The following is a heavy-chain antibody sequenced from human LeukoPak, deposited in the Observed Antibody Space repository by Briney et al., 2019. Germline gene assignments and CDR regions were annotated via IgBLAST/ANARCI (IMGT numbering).Heavy chain of an antibody. CDR2: IYGGGST. D-gene: IGHD6-25*01. Sequence: GGSLRLSCAASGFTVSGFFMTWVRQAPGMGLQWVSVIYGGGSTDYADSVKGRFTISRDNSKNTLYLQMNSLRAEDTAVYYRARGHSGAWAYFFDFWGQGTLVAVSS. CDR1: GFTVSGFF. J-gene: IGHJ4*02. V-gene: IGHV3-53*01. CDR3: ARGHSGAWAYFFDF.